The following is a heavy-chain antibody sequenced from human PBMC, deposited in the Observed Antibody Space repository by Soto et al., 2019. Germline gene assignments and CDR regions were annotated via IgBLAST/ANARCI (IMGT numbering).Heavy chain of an antibody. D-gene: IGHD2-2*02. V-gene: IGHV3-53*01. J-gene: IGHJ5*02. CDR1: GFTVSSNY. CDR3: ARDLSPPYCSSTSCYTGGFDP. CDR2: IYSGGST. Sequence: PGGSLRLSCAASGFTVSSNYMSWVRQAPGKGLEWVSVIYSGGSTHYADSVKGRFTISRDNSKNTLYLQMNSLRAEDTAVYYCARDLSPPYCSSTSCYTGGFDPWGQGTLVTVSS.